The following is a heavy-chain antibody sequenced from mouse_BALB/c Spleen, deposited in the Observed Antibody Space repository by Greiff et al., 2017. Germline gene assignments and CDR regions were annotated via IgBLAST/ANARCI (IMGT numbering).Heavy chain of an antibody. D-gene: IGHD2-3*01. V-gene: IGHV5-9-3*01. J-gene: IGHJ2*01. CDR3: ASYDGYFDY. CDR1: GFTFSSYA. CDR2: ISSGGSYT. Sequence: DVKLVESGGGLVKPGGSLKLSCAASGFTFSSYAMSWVRQTPEKRLEWVATISSGGSYTYYPDSVKGRFTISRDNAKNTLYLQMSSLRSEDTAMYYCASYDGYFDYWGQGTTLTVSS.